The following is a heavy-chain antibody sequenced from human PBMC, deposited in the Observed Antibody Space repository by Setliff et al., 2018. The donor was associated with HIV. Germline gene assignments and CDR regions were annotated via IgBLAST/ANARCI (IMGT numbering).Heavy chain of an antibody. CDR3: ARPVSKNFYAMDV. Sequence: SETLSLTCAVSGGSISSGGYSWSWIRQPPGKGLEWIGYIYHSGSTYYNSSLKSRVTISGDTSNNQFSLNLTSVTTADTAVYYCARPVSKNFYAMDVWGQGTTVTVSS. CDR2: IYHSGST. CDR1: GGSISSGGYS. V-gene: IGHV4-30-2*02. J-gene: IGHJ6*02.